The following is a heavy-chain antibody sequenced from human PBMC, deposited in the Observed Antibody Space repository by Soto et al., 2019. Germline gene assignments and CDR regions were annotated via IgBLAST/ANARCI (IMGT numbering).Heavy chain of an antibody. D-gene: IGHD3-3*01. J-gene: IGHJ6*02. CDR3: ARGVDFEGFSPYGMDV. V-gene: IGHV4-30-4*01. CDR2: IYYSGTT. CDR1: GGSINTGDYY. Sequence: SETLSLTCTVSGGSINTGDYYWTWIRQPRGKGLEWIGYIYYSGTTYYNPSLKSRVSLSLDTSKNHFSLRLTSVTAADTAVYYCARGVDFEGFSPYGMDVQGQGSTATVSS.